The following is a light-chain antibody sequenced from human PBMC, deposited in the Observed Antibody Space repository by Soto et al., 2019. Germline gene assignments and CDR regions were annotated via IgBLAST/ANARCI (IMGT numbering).Light chain of an antibody. CDR3: QQRTNWPPWT. Sequence: EIVLTQSPATLSLSPGERATLSCRASQSVSSYLAWYQQKPGQAPRLLIYDASNRATGIPARFSGSGSGTDLNLTISSLEPEDFAVDYCQQRTNWPPWTFGQGTKVEIK. V-gene: IGKV3-11*01. CDR2: DAS. J-gene: IGKJ1*01. CDR1: QSVSSY.